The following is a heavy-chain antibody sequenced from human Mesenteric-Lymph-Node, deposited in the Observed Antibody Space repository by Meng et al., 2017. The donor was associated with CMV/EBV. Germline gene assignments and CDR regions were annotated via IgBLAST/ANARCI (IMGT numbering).Heavy chain of an antibody. V-gene: IGHV3-21*04. CDR2: ISSSSSYI. D-gene: IGHD3-10*01. Sequence: GESLKISCAASGFTVSSNYMSWVRQAPGKGLEWVSSISSSSSYIYYADSVKGRFTISRDNSKNSLYLQMNSLRAEDTALYYCAKDIRAVSYSMDVWGQGTTVTVSS. CDR1: GFTVSSNY. J-gene: IGHJ6*02. CDR3: AKDIRAVSYSMDV.